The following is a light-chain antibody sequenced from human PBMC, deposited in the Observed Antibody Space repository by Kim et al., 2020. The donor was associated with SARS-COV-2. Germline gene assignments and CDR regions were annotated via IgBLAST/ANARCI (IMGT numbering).Light chain of an antibody. J-gene: IGKJ2*03. CDR3: QQYINWPES. V-gene: IGKV3-15*01. Sequence: EIVMTQSPATLSVSPGERVTLSCRASKSVSDNLAWYQQKPGQAPRLLIYDASTRATGIPVRFSGSGSGTEFTLTITSLQSEDFGVYYCQQYINWPESFGQGTKLEI. CDR2: DAS. CDR1: KSVSDN.